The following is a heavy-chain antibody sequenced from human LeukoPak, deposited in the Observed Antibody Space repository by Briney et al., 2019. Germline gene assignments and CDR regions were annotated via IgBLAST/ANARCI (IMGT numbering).Heavy chain of an antibody. CDR3: VRDGGLLWFGELLSEPGYFDY. CDR1: GFTFSSYE. D-gene: IGHD3-10*01. CDR2: ISSSGSTI. J-gene: IGHJ4*02. V-gene: IGHV3-48*03. Sequence: PGGSLRLSCAASGFTFSSYELNWVRQAPGKGLEWVSYISSSGSTIYYADSVKGRFTISRDNAKNSLYLQMNSLGAEDTAVYYCVRDGGLLWFGELLSEPGYFDYWGQGTLVTVSS.